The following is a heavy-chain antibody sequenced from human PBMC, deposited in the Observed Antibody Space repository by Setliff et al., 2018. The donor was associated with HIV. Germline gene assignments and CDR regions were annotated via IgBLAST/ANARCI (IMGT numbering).Heavy chain of an antibody. CDR3: ARDLREVGGGSYADY. J-gene: IGHJ4*02. Sequence: SETLSLTCTVSGGSISRGAYYWSWIRQHPGKGLEWIAYINNSGRIYYNPSLKSGVTISVDTSKNQFSLKLSSVTAADTAVYYCARDLREVGGGSYADYWGQGTLVTVSS. V-gene: IGHV4-31*03. CDR1: GGSISRGAYY. CDR2: INNSGRI. D-gene: IGHD1-26*01.